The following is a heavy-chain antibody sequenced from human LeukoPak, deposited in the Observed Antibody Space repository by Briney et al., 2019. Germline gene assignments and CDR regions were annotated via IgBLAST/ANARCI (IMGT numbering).Heavy chain of an antibody. D-gene: IGHD3-10*01. J-gene: IGHJ3*02. CDR2: IYHSGST. V-gene: IGHV4-4*02. CDR3: ARGSNYYGSGSNRFDAFDI. CDR1: GGSISSSNW. Sequence: NSSGTLSLTCAVSGGSISSSNWWSWVRQPPGKGLEWIGEIYHSGSTNYNPSLKSRVTISVDKSKNQFSLKLSSVTAADTAVYYCARGSNYYGSGSNRFDAFDIWGQGTMVTVSS.